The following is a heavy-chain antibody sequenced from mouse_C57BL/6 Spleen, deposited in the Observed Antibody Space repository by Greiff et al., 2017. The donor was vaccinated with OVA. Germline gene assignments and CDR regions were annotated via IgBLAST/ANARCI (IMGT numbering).Heavy chain of an antibody. V-gene: IGHV2-6-1*01. CDR3: ARHGGYDYATFDY. CDR2: IWSDGST. J-gene: IGHJ2*01. CDR1: GFSLTSYG. Sequence: VMLVESGPGLVAPSQSLSITCTVSGFSLTSYGVHWVRQPPGKGLEWLVVIWSDGSTTYNSALKSRLSISKDNSKSQVFLKMNSLQTDDTAMYYCARHGGYDYATFDYWGQGTTLTVSS. D-gene: IGHD2-4*01.